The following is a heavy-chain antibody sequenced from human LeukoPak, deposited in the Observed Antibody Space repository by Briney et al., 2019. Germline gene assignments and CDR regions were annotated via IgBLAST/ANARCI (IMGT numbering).Heavy chain of an antibody. Sequence: GGALRLSRAASGFTFSSYRMNWVRQAPGRGLEWVSFIRSSSNYIYYADSVKGRFTISRDNAKNSLYLQMNSLRAEDTAVYYCARTDYDSSGYYYVEVGNWFDPWGQGTQVTVSS. D-gene: IGHD3-22*01. J-gene: IGHJ5*02. V-gene: IGHV3-21*01. CDR1: GFTFSSYR. CDR2: IRSSSNYI. CDR3: ARTDYDSSGYYYVEVGNWFDP.